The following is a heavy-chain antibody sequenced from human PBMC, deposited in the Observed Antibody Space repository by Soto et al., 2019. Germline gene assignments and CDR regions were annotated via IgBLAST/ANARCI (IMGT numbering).Heavy chain of an antibody. Sequence: EVQLVESGGGLVKPGGSLRLSCAASGFTFSSYSMNWVRQAPGKGLEWVSSISSSSSYIYYADSVKGRFTISRDNAKNSLYLQRNSLRAEDTAVYYCARDLGVTIRRGPDDYWGQGTLVTVSS. CDR3: ARDLGVTIRRGPDDY. V-gene: IGHV3-21*01. J-gene: IGHJ4*02. CDR2: ISSSSSYI. D-gene: IGHD4-17*01. CDR1: GFTFSSYS.